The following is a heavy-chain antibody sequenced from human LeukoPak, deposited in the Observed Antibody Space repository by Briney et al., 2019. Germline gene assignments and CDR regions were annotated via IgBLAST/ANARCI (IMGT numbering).Heavy chain of an antibody. J-gene: IGHJ4*02. CDR1: GFTFSSYA. Sequence: GGSLRLSCAASGFTFSSYAMNWVRQAPGKGLEWVAVIWYDGSNKYYADSVKGRFTISRDNSKNTLYLQMNSLRAEDTAVYYCARDHSSSFIDYWGQGTLVTVSS. V-gene: IGHV3-33*08. CDR3: ARDHSSSFIDY. CDR2: IWYDGSNK. D-gene: IGHD6-13*01.